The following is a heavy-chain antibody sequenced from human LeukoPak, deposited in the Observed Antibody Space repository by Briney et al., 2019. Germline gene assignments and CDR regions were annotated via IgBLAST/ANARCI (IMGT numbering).Heavy chain of an antibody. V-gene: IGHV4-31*03. D-gene: IGHD3-22*01. CDR2: IYYSGST. Sequence: PSQTLSLTCTVSGGSISRGGYYWSWIRQHPGKGLEWIGYIYYSGSTYYNPSLKSRVTISVDTSKNQFSLKLSSVTAADTAVYYCARDGPYYDSSGALGYYMDDWGKGTTVTVSS. J-gene: IGHJ6*03. CDR3: ARDGPYYDSSGALGYYMDD. CDR1: GGSISRGGYY.